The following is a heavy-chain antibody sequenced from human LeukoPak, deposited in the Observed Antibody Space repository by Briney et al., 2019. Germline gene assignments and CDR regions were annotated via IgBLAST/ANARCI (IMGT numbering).Heavy chain of an antibody. Sequence: GGSLRLSCAASGFTFDDYGMSRVRQAPGKGLVWVSHIKTDGSGTSYADSVKGRFTISRDNAKNTVYLQMNGLRAEDTAVYYCARVGTSGYKYWGQGTLVTVSS. J-gene: IGHJ4*02. CDR1: GFTFDDYG. CDR3: ARVGTSGYKY. D-gene: IGHD5-12*01. V-gene: IGHV3-74*01. CDR2: IKTDGSGT.